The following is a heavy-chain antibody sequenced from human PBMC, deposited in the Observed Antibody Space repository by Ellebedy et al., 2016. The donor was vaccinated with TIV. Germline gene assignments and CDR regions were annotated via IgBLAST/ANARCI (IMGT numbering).Heavy chain of an antibody. D-gene: IGHD2-15*01. V-gene: IGHV4-59*01. Sequence: SETLSLTCSVSGVSINSWYWSWIRQPPGKGPEWIGCIYNSGTTNANPSLKSRVTISADTSNNEFSLKLSSVTAADTAVYYCARVAFCGGGSCFDLPWHFDLWGRGTLVTVSS. CDR3: ARVAFCGGGSCFDLPWHFDL. CDR1: GVSINSWY. J-gene: IGHJ2*01. CDR2: IYNSGTT.